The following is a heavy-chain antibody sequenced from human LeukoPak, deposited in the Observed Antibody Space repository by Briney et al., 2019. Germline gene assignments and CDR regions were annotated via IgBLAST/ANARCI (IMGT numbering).Heavy chain of an antibody. J-gene: IGHJ5*02. V-gene: IGHV1-69*13. CDR2: IIPIFGTA. D-gene: IGHD5-18*01. Sequence: SVTVSCKASGGTFSSYAISWVRQAPGQGLEWMGGIIPIFGTANYAQKFQGRVTITADESTSTAYMELSSLRSEDTAVYYCARDSGSYGYWWFDPWGQGTLVTVSS. CDR3: ARDSGSYGYWWFDP. CDR1: GGTFSSYA.